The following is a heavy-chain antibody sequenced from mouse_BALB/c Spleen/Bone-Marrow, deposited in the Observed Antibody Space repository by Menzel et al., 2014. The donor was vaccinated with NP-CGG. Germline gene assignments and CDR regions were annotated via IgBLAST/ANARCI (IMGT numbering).Heavy chain of an antibody. Sequence: VQLQQSGPELVKPGASVKISCKTSGYTFTEYTMHRVKQSHGKSLEWIGGINPNNGGTSYNQKFKGKATLTVDKSSNTAYMELRSLTSEDSAVYYCAREAYYYGSSPGWFAYWGQGTLVTVSA. CDR1: GYTFTEYT. J-gene: IGHJ3*01. CDR2: INPNNGGT. D-gene: IGHD1-1*01. CDR3: AREAYYYGSSPGWFAY. V-gene: IGHV1-18*01.